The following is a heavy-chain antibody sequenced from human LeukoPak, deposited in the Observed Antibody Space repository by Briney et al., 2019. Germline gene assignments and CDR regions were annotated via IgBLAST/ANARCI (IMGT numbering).Heavy chain of an antibody. Sequence: GGSLRLSCAASGFTFSSYAMSWVRQAPGKGLEWVSAISGSGGSTYYADSVKGRFTISRDNSKNTLYLQMNSLRAEDTAVYYCAVVVIGSRTSYFDCWGQGTLVTVSS. CDR1: GFTFSSYA. J-gene: IGHJ4*02. V-gene: IGHV3-23*01. D-gene: IGHD3-22*01. CDR2: ISGSGGST. CDR3: AVVVIGSRTSYFDC.